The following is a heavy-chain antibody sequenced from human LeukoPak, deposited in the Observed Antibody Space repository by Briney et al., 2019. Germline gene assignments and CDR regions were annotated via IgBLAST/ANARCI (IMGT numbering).Heavy chain of an antibody. CDR3: ARRALLVPAS. Sequence: PSETLSVTCTVSGDSVGSSGYYWAWIRQPPGKGLEWIGSIYHGGATYYSVSFQSRATVSADTSKNLVSLNLKSVTAADTAIYYCARRALLVPASWGQGTLVTVSS. J-gene: IGHJ4*02. D-gene: IGHD2-8*02. CDR1: GDSVGSSGYY. CDR2: IYHGGAT. V-gene: IGHV4-39*01.